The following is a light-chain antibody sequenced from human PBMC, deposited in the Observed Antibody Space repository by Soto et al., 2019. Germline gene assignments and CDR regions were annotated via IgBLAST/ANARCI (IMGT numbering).Light chain of an antibody. V-gene: IGLV9-49*01. CDR2: VGTGGIVG. Sequence: QSVLTQPPSASASLGASVTLTCTLSSGYSNYKVDWYQQRPGKGPRFVMRVGTGGIVGSKGDGIPDRFSGLGSGLNRYLTIKNIQEEDESDYHCGADNGSGSNYVFGTGTKLTVL. CDR3: GADNGSGSNYV. J-gene: IGLJ1*01. CDR1: SGYSNYK.